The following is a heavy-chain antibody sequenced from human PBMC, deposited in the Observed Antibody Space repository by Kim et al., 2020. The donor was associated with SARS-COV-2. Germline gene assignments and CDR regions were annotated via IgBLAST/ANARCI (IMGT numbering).Heavy chain of an antibody. Sequence: SVKVSCKASGGTFSSYAISWVRQAPGQGLEWMGRIIPILGIANYAQKFQGRVTITADKSTSTAYMELSSLRSEDTAVYYCARDRGGSYSPSYYYYYMDVWGKGTTVTVSS. D-gene: IGHD1-26*01. CDR1: GGTFSSYA. CDR3: ARDRGGSYSPSYYYYYMDV. J-gene: IGHJ6*03. CDR2: IIPILGIA. V-gene: IGHV1-69*04.